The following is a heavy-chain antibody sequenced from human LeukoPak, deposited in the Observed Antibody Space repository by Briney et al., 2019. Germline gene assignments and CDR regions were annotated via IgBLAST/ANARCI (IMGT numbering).Heavy chain of an antibody. D-gene: IGHD3-22*01. Sequence: GGSLRLSCAASGFTFSSYAMSWVRQAPGKGLEWASAISGSGGSTYYADSVKGRITISRDNSKNTLYLQMNSLRAEDTAVYYCAKDPAYYYDSSGYYPFDYWGQGTLVTVSS. J-gene: IGHJ4*02. CDR1: GFTFSSYA. V-gene: IGHV3-23*01. CDR2: ISGSGGST. CDR3: AKDPAYYYDSSGYYPFDY.